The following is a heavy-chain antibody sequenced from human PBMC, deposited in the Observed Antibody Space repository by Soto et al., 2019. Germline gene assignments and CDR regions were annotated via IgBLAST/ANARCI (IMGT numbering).Heavy chain of an antibody. CDR1: GFTFSSSD. J-gene: IGHJ5*02. Sequence: QVQLVESGGGVVQPGRSLRLSCAASGFTFSSSDMHWVRQAPGKGLDWVAVIWYDGSIKYYADSVRGRFTISRDNSKNTLYLQMNSLRAEDTAVYYCARSKIGDFDGLLSWGQGTLVTVSS. D-gene: IGHD3-9*01. CDR2: IWYDGSIK. V-gene: IGHV3-33*01. CDR3: ARSKIGDFDGLLS.